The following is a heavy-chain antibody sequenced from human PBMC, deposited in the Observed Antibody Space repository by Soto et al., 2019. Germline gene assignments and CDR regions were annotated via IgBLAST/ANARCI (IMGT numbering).Heavy chain of an antibody. J-gene: IGHJ4*02. CDR1: GHPFTGYY. D-gene: IGHD2-15*01. CDR2: INPNSGGT. CDR3: ARGSGLIDY. Sequence: ASVKGACKATGHPFTGYYRHWVRQAPGQGLEWMGWINPNSGGTNYSQKSQGRVTMTRDTSISTAYMELSRLGSDDTAVYYCARGSGLIDYWGRGTMVTVSS. V-gene: IGHV1-2*02.